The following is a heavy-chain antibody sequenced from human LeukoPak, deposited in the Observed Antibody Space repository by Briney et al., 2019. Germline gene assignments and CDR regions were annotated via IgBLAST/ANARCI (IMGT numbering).Heavy chain of an antibody. CDR3: ASSRYFDWLFPHFDY. CDR1: GGTFSSYA. CDR2: IIPIFGTA. J-gene: IGHJ4*02. Sequence: GASVKVSCKASGGTFSSYATSWVRQAPGQGLEWMGGIIPIFGTANYAQKFQGRVTITADESTSTAYMELSSLRSEDTAVYYCASSRYFDWLFPHFDYWGQGTLVTVSS. V-gene: IGHV1-69*13. D-gene: IGHD3-9*01.